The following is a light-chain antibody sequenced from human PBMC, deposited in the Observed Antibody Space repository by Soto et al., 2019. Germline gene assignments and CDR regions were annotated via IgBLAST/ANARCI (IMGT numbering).Light chain of an antibody. CDR1: QGISTF. CDR3: QHYDVYPQI. V-gene: IGKV1-16*01. CDR2: AAS. Sequence: DIQMTQSPSSLSASVGDRVTITCRASQGISTFLAWFQQKPGKAPKTLIYAASSLHSGVPSRFRGSSPGTDCTLTIIRLQREDFETYYCQHYDVYPQIFCQGARLQIK. J-gene: IGKJ5*01.